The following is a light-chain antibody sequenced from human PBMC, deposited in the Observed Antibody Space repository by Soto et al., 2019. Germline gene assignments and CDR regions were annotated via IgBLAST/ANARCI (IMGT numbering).Light chain of an antibody. J-gene: IGLJ2*01. CDR1: SSNIGAGYD. V-gene: IGLV1-40*01. CDR2: CNS. Sequence: SVLTQPPSVSGAPGQRVTISCTGSSSNIGAGYDVHWYQQRPGTAPKLLIYCNSNRPSGVHDRFSGSKSGTSASLAITGLQAEDEADYYCQSYDSSLSGYVVFGGGTKLTVL. CDR3: QSYDSSLSGYVV.